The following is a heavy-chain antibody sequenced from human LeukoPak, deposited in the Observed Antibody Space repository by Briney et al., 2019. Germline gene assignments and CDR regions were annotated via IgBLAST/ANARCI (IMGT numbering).Heavy chain of an antibody. V-gene: IGHV3-66*01. CDR3: ARDRGAFDI. Sequence: GGSLRLSCAASGFTVRSNYMSWVRQAPGKGLEWVAVIYSNGRTYYADAVKDRFTVSRDNSKNTVYLQMNSLRVEETAVYYCARDRGAFDIWGQGTMVTVSS. CDR1: GFTVRSNY. CDR2: IYSNGRT. D-gene: IGHD5-12*01. J-gene: IGHJ3*02.